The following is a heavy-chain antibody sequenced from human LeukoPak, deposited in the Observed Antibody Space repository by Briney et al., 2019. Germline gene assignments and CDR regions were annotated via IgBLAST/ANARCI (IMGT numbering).Heavy chain of an antibody. CDR2: ISYDGSNK. CDR1: GFTFSSYG. Sequence: QPGGSLRLSCAASGFTFSSYGMHWVRQAPGKGLEWVAVISYDGSNKYYADSVKGRFTISRDNSKNTLYLQMNSLRAEDTAVYYCARDLRLVDTAILDYYGMDVWGQGTTVTVSS. V-gene: IGHV3-30*03. CDR3: ARDLRLVDTAILDYYGMDV. J-gene: IGHJ6*02. D-gene: IGHD5-18*01.